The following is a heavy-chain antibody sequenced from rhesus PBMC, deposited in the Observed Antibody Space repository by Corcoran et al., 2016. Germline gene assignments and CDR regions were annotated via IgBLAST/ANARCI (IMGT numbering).Heavy chain of an antibody. CDR3: ARNAEYSGNWNVGNSLEV. V-gene: IGHV4-80*01. Sequence: QVQLQESGPGLVKPSETLSLTCAVSGGFFSSYWWSWMRQPPGKGREWIGEINGNSGSTNYNPSLKSRVTFSADASKNQFSLKLRSVTAADTAVYYWARNAEYSGNWNVGNSLEVWGRGVLVTVSS. CDR2: INGNSGST. J-gene: IGHJ5-2*02. CDR1: GGFFSSYW. D-gene: IGHD6-25*01.